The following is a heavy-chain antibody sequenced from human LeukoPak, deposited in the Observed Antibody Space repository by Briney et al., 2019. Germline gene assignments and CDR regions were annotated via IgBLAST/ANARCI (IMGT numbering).Heavy chain of an antibody. CDR2: MNPNSGNT. V-gene: IGHV1-8*03. CDR3: ARGAAVTKFAQDY. D-gene: IGHD6-13*01. J-gene: IGHJ4*02. CDR1: GYTFTSYD. Sequence: GASVKVSCKASGYTFTSYDINWVRQATGQGLEWMGWMNPNSGNTGYAQKFQGRVTITRNTSISTAYMEPSSLRSEDTAVYYCARGAAVTKFAQDYWGQGTLVTVSS.